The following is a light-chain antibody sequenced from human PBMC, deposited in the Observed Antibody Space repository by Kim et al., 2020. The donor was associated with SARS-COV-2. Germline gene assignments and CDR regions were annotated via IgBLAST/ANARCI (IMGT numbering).Light chain of an antibody. CDR3: QQLDSYPWT. CDR1: QGINNH. Sequence: ASVGDRVAVTCRASQGINNHLAWYQQKPGKAPKLLIFAASTLQSGVPSRFRGSGSGTEFTLTVSSLQPEDFATYYCQQLDSYPWTFGQGTKVDIK. J-gene: IGKJ1*01. V-gene: IGKV1-9*01. CDR2: AAS.